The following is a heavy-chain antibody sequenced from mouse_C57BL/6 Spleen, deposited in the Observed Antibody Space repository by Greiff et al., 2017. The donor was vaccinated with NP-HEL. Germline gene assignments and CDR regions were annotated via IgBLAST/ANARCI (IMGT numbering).Heavy chain of an antibody. Sequence: VQLQQSGPELVKPGASVKISCKASGYSFTGYYMNWVKQSPEKSLEWIGEINPSTGGTTYNQKFKAKATLTVDKSSSTAYMQLKSLTSEDSAVYYCARGRYLDYWGQGTTLTVSS. CDR1: GYSFTGYY. D-gene: IGHD2-14*01. J-gene: IGHJ2*01. V-gene: IGHV1-42*01. CDR3: ARGRYLDY. CDR2: INPSTGGT.